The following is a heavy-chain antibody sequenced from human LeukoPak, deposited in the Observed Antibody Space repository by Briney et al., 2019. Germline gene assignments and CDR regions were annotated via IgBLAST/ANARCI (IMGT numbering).Heavy chain of an antibody. CDR2: ISSSSSYI. CDR1: GFTFSSYS. D-gene: IGHD3-10*01. CDR3: ARALLWFGEPDGNFDY. J-gene: IGHJ4*02. Sequence: GGSLRLSCIASGFTFSSYSMNWVRQAPGKGLEWVSSISSSSSYIYYADSVKGRFTISRDNAKNSLYLQMNSLRAEDTAVYYCARALLWFGEPDGNFDYWGQGTLVTVSS. V-gene: IGHV3-21*01.